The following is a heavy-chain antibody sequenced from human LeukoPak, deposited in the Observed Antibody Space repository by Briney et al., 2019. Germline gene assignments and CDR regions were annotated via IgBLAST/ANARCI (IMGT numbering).Heavy chain of an antibody. J-gene: IGHJ4*02. CDR3: ARDQPGGVRTIATVTTARGTTGLDY. D-gene: IGHD4-11*01. V-gene: IGHV1-46*01. CDR2: INPSGGST. CDR1: GFTFTSYY. Sequence: GASVKVSCKASGFTFTSYYMHWVRQAPGQGLEWMGIINPSGGSTSYAQKFQGRVTMTRDMSTSTVYMELSSLRSEDTAVYYCARDQPGGVRTIATVTTARGTTGLDYWGQGTLVTVSS.